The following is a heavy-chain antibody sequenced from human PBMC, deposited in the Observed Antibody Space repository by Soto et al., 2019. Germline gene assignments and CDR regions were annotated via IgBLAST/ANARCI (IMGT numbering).Heavy chain of an antibody. J-gene: IGHJ4*02. D-gene: IGHD6-19*01. V-gene: IGHV3-30*03. CDR2: ISYDGSNK. Sequence: QVQLVESGGGVVQPGRSLRLSCAASGFTFSSYGMHWVRQAPGKGLEWVAVISYDGSNKYYADSVKGRFTISRDNSKNTLYLQMNSLRAEDTAVYYCATELGGWESRPHFDYWGQGTLVTVSS. CDR3: ATELGGWESRPHFDY. CDR1: GFTFSSYG.